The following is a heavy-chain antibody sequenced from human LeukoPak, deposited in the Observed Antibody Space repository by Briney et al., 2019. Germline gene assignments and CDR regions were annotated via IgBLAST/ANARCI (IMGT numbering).Heavy chain of an antibody. Sequence: PGGSLRLSCAASGFTFGGYGMHWVRQAPGKGLEWVAVIWYDGSNKYYADSVKGRFTISRDNSKNTLYLQMNSLRAEDTAVYYCARGHSGYYGTYFDYWGQGTLVTVSS. CDR2: IWYDGSNK. J-gene: IGHJ4*02. CDR3: ARGHSGYYGTYFDY. CDR1: GFTFGGYG. D-gene: IGHD5-12*01. V-gene: IGHV3-33*01.